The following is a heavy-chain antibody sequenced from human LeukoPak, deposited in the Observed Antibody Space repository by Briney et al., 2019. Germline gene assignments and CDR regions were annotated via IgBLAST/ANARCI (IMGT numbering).Heavy chain of an antibody. J-gene: IGHJ3*02. CDR3: ARAINIFAYGAFDI. D-gene: IGHD3-10*01. Sequence: GGSLRLSCTASDFSVSANYMTWVRQAPGEGLECVSVTYTGGTTYYADSLRGRFTVSRDNSKNTLYLQMNSLTAEDTAVYYCARAINIFAYGAFDIWDQGTVVTVSS. CDR2: TYTGGTT. CDR1: DFSVSANY. V-gene: IGHV3-53*01.